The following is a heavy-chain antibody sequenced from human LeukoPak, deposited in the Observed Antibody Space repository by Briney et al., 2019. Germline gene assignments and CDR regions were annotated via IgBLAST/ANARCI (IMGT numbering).Heavy chain of an antibody. CDR2: IDRDGSEK. CDR3: ARGAGAPDY. D-gene: IGHD4/OR15-4a*01. J-gene: IGHJ4*02. V-gene: IGHV3-7*01. CDR1: GFTFSDYY. Sequence: GSLRLSCAASGFTFSDYYMSWIRQAPGKGLEWVASIDRDGSEKYYGDYVKGRFTISRDNAKNSLFLQMNSLRAEDTAVYFCARGAGAPDYEGQGTLVTVSS.